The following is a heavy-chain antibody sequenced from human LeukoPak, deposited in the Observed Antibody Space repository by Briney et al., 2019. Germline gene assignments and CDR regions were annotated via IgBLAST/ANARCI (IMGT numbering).Heavy chain of an antibody. V-gene: IGHV1-2*02. D-gene: IGHD6-19*01. CDR1: GDTFTAYY. Sequence: ASAKVSCKASGDTFTAYYMHWVRQAPGQGLEWMGWINPNSGGTTCAQKFQRRVTMTRATSTSTAYIELCRLRADATTVYFCARASIAVAGTVPGYWGQGTLVTVSS. CDR3: ARASIAVAGTVPGY. CDR2: INPNSGGT. J-gene: IGHJ4*02.